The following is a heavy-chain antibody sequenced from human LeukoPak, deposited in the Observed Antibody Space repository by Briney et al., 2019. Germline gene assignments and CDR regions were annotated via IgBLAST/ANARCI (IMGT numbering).Heavy chain of an antibody. CDR3: ARGADHGGSYYPD. CDR2: ISSDGNSE. D-gene: IGHD3-10*01. Sequence: GGSLRLSCAASGFTFSSSVMHWVRQAPGKRLEWMAGISSDGNSEHFVDSVKGRLTISRDNSNNTLFLQMSSLRVEDTAVYYCARGADHGGSYYPDWGQGTRVTVSS. J-gene: IGHJ4*02. V-gene: IGHV3-30*03. CDR1: GFTFSSSV.